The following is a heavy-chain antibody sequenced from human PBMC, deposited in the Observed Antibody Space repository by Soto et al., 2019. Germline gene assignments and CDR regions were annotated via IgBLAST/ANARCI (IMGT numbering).Heavy chain of an antibody. Sequence: QLQESGPGLVKPSQTLSLTCIVSGGSIKHSNYYWNWIRQHPGKGLEWIGYIYYSGETSYNPSLKSRLSMSVATSKNQFFLTPGSVTAADTAVYFCARDRGGENYYYGMDVWGQGTTVTVSS. J-gene: IGHJ6*02. CDR3: ARDRGGENYYYGMDV. D-gene: IGHD3-16*01. CDR1: GGSIKHSNYY. V-gene: IGHV4-31*03. CDR2: IYYSGET.